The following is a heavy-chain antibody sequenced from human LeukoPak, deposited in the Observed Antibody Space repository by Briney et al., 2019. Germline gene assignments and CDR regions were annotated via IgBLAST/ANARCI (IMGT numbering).Heavy chain of an antibody. CDR1: GGSISSYY. CDR3: ASNTGYSYGYPSRFDY. D-gene: IGHD5-18*01. J-gene: IGHJ4*02. Sequence: SETLSLTCTVSGGSISSYYWSWIRQPPGKGLEWIGYIYYSGSTNYSPSLKSRVTISVDTSKNQFSLKLSSATAADTAVYYCASNTGYSYGYPSRFDYWGQGTLVTVSS. CDR2: IYYSGST. V-gene: IGHV4-59*01.